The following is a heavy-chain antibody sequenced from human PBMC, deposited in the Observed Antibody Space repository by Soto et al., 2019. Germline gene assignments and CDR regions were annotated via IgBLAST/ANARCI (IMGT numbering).Heavy chain of an antibody. CDR1: GLTFKTYA. CDR3: AKDRVGGVPDAFDI. D-gene: IGHD2-8*01. CDR2: IIQSGGDT. V-gene: IGHV3-23*01. Sequence: VGSLRLSCVTSGLTFKTYAMNWVRQAPGKGLEWVSRIIQSGGDTYYADSVKGRFTVSRDNSKNTLYLQMNSLRAEDTALYYCAKDRVGGVPDAFDIWGQGTMVTVSS. J-gene: IGHJ3*02.